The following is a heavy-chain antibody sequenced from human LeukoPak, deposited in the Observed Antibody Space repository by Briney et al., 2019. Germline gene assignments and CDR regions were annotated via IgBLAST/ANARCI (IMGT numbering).Heavy chain of an antibody. J-gene: IGHJ4*02. V-gene: IGHV6-1*01. CDR3: ARDFRTTGWHTFDY. CDR1: GDSVSSKNGA. Sequence: SQTLSLTCVVSGDSVSSKNGAWNWIRQSPSRGLEWLGRTYYRSKWYNDYAESMEGRMTISQDTSKNQYSLHLNSVTPDDTAVYYCARDFRTTGWHTFDYRGQGTLVTVPS. D-gene: IGHD6-19*01. CDR2: TYYRSKWYN.